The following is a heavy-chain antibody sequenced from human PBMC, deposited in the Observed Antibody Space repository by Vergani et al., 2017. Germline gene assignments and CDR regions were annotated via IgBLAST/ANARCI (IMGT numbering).Heavy chain of an antibody. D-gene: IGHD3-3*01. CDR3: ARHWGIPYYDFWSGYKMGHYWYFDL. Sequence: QLQLQESGPGLVKPSETLSLTCTVSGGSISSSSYYWGWIRQPPGKGLEWIGSIYYSGSTYYNPSLKSRVTISVDTSKNQFSLKLSSVTAADTAVYYCARHWGIPYYDFWSGYKMGHYWYFDLWGRGTLVTVSS. V-gene: IGHV4-39*01. J-gene: IGHJ2*01. CDR1: GGSISSSSYY. CDR2: IYYSGST.